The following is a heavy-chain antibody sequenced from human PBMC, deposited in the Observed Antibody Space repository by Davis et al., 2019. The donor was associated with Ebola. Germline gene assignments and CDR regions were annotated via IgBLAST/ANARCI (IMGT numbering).Heavy chain of an antibody. J-gene: IGHJ4*02. Sequence: ASVKVSCKASGYTFTGYYMHWVRQAPGQGLEWMGWISAYNGNTNSAQKFQGRVTMTSDTSTSTAYMELRSLGSDDTAVYYCASGFHYYYDNSGYYYLGALDYWGQGTLVTISS. V-gene: IGHV1-18*04. CDR1: GYTFTGYY. CDR3: ASGFHYYYDNSGYYYLGALDY. D-gene: IGHD3-22*01. CDR2: ISAYNGNT.